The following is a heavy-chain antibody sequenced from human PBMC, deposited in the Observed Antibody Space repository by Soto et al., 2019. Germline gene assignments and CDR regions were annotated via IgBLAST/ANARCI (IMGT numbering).Heavy chain of an antibody. V-gene: IGHV3-30*18. J-gene: IGHJ5*02. CDR3: AKDPAQYQLLDGFDP. Sequence: PGGSLRLSCAASGFTFSSYGMHWVRQAPGKGLEWVAVISYDGSNKYYADSVKGRFTISRDNSKNTLYLQMNSLRAEDAAVYYCAKDPAQYQLLDGFDPWGQGTLVT. CDR2: ISYDGSNK. D-gene: IGHD2-2*01. CDR1: GFTFSSYG.